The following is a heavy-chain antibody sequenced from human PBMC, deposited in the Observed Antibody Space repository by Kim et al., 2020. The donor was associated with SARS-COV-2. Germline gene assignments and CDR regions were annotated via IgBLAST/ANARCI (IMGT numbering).Heavy chain of an antibody. CDR3: ARDGGVSGLFDY. D-gene: IGHD3-16*01. Sequence: YSAGSEKVRFTLSRDTAKNEVYLQMNSLSVEDMAVYYCARDGGVSGLFDYWGHGTLVTVSS. J-gene: IGHJ4*01. V-gene: IGHV3-48*03.